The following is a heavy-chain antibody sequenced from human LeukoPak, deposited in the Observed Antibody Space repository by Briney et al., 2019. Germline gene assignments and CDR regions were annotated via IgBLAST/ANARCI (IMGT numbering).Heavy chain of an antibody. Sequence: SETLSLTCTVSGGSISSYYWSWIRQPPGKGLEWIGYIYYSGSTNYNPSLKSRVTISVDTSKNQFSLKLSSVTAADTAVYYCASYKKYYYDSSGYPGYDAFDIWGQGTMVTVSS. CDR2: IYYSGST. V-gene: IGHV4-59*01. CDR1: GGSISSYY. J-gene: IGHJ3*02. D-gene: IGHD3-22*01. CDR3: ASYKKYYYDSSGYPGYDAFDI.